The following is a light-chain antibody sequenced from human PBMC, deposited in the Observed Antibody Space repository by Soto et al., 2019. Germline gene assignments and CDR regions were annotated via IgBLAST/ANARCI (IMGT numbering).Light chain of an antibody. CDR3: SYYAGSSNV. CDR2: EVN. CDR1: SSDVGGYNY. V-gene: IGLV2-8*01. J-gene: IGLJ1*01. Sequence: QSAPTQPPSASGTPGQSVAISCTGTSSDVGGYNYVSWYQQHPGKAPKLMIYEVNKRPSGVPDRFSGSKSRNTASLTVSGLQAEDEADYYCSYYAGSSNVFGTGTKVTVL.